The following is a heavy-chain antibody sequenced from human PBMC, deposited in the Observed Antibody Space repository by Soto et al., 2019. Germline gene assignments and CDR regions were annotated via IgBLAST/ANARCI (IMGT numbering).Heavy chain of an antibody. V-gene: IGHV1-2*04. D-gene: IGHD6-13*01. CDR3: ARDHSSSWYGGYDY. Sequence: GASVKVSCKASGYTFTGYYMHWVRQAPGQGLEWMGWINPNSGGTNYAQKFQGWVTMTRDTSISTAYMELSRLRSDDTAVYYCARDHSSSWYGGYDYWGQGTLVTVS. J-gene: IGHJ4*02. CDR2: INPNSGGT. CDR1: GYTFTGYY.